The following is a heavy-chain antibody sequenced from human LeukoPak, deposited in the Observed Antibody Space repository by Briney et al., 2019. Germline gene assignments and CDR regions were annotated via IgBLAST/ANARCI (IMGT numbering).Heavy chain of an antibody. CDR1: GGTFSSYA. J-gene: IGHJ5*02. Sequence: GASVKVSCKASGGTFSSYAISWVRQAPGQGLEWMGRIIPILGIANYAQKFQGRVTITADKSTTTAYMELSSLRSEDTAVYYCARDPLCSGGSCYGAWGQGTLVTVSS. D-gene: IGHD2-15*01. CDR3: ARDPLCSGGSCYGA. V-gene: IGHV1-69*04. CDR2: IIPILGIA.